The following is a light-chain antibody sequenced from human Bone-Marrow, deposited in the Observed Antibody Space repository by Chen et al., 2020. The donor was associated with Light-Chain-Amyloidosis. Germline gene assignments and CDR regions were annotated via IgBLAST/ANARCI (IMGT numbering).Light chain of an antibody. CDR1: QSVISGY. Sequence: IVLPQSLCILALSPGPGATRSCRASQSVISGYLAWYQQKPGQARRCLIYAASSRATGIPERCIGSGSGTDFSLTISTLEPEEFAVDYCQQYGNSPGRLTFGGGTKVEI. J-gene: IGKJ4*01. CDR2: AAS. V-gene: IGKV3-20*01. CDR3: QQYGNSPGRLT.